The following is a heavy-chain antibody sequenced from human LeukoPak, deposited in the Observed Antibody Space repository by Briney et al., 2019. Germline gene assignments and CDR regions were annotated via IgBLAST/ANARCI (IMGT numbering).Heavy chain of an antibody. D-gene: IGHD2-21*02. CDR1: GFTFSDAW. J-gene: IGHJ4*02. CDR2: IKSKTDGGAT. V-gene: IGHV3-15*01. Sequence: PGGPLRLSCAASGFTFSDAWVSWVRQAPGMGLEWVGRIKSKTDGGATDYAAPVKGRFTISRDDSSGTLYLLMNSLKTEDTAVYYCSTSLRGSDCCLDYWGQGTLVAVSS. CDR3: STSLRGSDCCLDY.